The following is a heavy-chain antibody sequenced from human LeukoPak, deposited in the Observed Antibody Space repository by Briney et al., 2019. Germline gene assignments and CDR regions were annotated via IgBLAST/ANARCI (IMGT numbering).Heavy chain of an antibody. D-gene: IGHD6-6*01. CDR2: IRYDGSNK. Sequence: GGSLRLSCAASGFTFSSYGMHWVRQAPGKGLEWVAFIRYDGSNKYYADSVKGRFTISRDNSKNTLYLQMNSLRAEDTAVYYCATGRSARLSPFDYWGRGTLVTVSS. V-gene: IGHV3-30*02. CDR1: GFTFSSYG. J-gene: IGHJ4*02. CDR3: ATGRSARLSPFDY.